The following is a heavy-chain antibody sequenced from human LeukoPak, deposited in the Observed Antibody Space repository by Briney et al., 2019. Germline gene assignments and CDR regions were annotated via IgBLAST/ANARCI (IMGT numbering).Heavy chain of an antibody. J-gene: IGHJ6*03. D-gene: IGHD6-13*01. CDR1: GSSISSGYY. V-gene: IGHV4-38-2*01. CDR3: ARNRIAAADENYYYYYYMDV. CDR2: IYHSGST. Sequence: KPSETLSLTCAVSGSSISSGYYWGWLRQPPGKGLEWIGSIYHSGSTYYNPSLKSRVTISVDTSKNQFSLKLSSVTAADTAVYYCARNRIAAADENYYYYYYMDVWGKGTTVTVSS.